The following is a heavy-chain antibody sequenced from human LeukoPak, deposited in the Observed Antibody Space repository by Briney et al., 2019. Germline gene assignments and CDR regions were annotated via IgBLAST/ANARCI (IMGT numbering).Heavy chain of an antibody. CDR3: AKRSVSATVKTYYFDY. V-gene: IGHV3-23*01. Sequence: GGSLRLSCAASLFTFSSYAMSGVRQAPGRGLEWVSAISAGGPNTYYADSVKGRFTISRDISKNTLYLQMSSLRAEDTAVYYCAKRSVSATVKTYYFDYWGQGTLVTVSS. CDR1: LFTFSSYA. CDR2: ISAGGPNT. D-gene: IGHD4-11*01. J-gene: IGHJ4*02.